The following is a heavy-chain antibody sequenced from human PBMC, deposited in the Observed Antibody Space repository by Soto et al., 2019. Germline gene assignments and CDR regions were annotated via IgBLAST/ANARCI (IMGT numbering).Heavy chain of an antibody. V-gene: IGHV3-74*01. CDR3: VRDSHGDY. CDR2: IDHDGPT. CDR1: GFIFSNYW. J-gene: IGHJ4*02. Sequence: EVQLVESGGGLVQPGGSLRLSCAGSGFIFSNYWMHWVRQAPGKGLEWVSRIDHDGPTDYADSVRGRFTISRDNAENTLYLQMKSLRPEDTAVYYCVRDSHGDYWGQGTLVTVSS.